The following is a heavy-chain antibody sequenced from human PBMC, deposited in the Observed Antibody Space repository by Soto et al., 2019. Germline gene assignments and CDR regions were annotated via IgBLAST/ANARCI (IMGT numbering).Heavy chain of an antibody. CDR2: IRDTGGST. J-gene: IGHJ4*02. V-gene: IGHV3-23*01. CDR1: GFTFSSYA. CDR3: AKGQRWELPLDN. Sequence: EVQLLESGGGLVQPGGSLRLSCAASGFTFSSYAMSWVRQAPGKGLEWVSAIRDTGGSTYYADSVKGRFTISRDNSKNTLYLKMNSLRAEDTAVYYCAKGQRWELPLDNWGQGTLVTVSS. D-gene: IGHD1-26*01.